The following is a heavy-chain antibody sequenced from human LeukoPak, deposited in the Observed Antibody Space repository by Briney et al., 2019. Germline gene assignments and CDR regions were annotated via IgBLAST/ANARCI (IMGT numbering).Heavy chain of an antibody. V-gene: IGHV4-34*01. CDR2: INHSGST. D-gene: IGHD2-2*01. J-gene: IGHJ5*02. CDR1: GGSFSGYY. CDR3: AREYCSSTSCYGWFDP. Sequence: PSETLSLTCAVYGGSFSGYYWSWIRQSPGKGLEWIGEINHSGSTNYNPSLKSRVTISVDTSKNQFSPKLSSVTAADTAVYYCAREYCSSTSCYGWFDPWGQGTLVTVSS.